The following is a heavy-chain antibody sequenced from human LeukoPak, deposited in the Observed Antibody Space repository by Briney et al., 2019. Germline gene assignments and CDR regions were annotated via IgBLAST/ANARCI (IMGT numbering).Heavy chain of an antibody. CDR1: GGTFSSYA. Sequence: SVKVSCKASGGTFSSYAISWVRQAPGQGLEWMGGIIPIFGTANYAQKFQGRVTITADESTSTAYMELSSLRSEDTAVYYCGTRDYGSGGASGYYHYYMDVWGKGTTVTISS. V-gene: IGHV1-69*13. CDR3: GTRDYGSGGASGYYHYYMDV. CDR2: IIPIFGTA. J-gene: IGHJ6*03. D-gene: IGHD3-10*01.